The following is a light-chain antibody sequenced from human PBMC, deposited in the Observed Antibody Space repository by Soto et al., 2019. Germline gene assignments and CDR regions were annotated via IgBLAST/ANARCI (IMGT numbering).Light chain of an antibody. J-gene: IGKJ1*01. Sequence: DIQEAPVPSTLPPSVADRLHIHCRASQSISNWLAWYQQKPGTAPKVLIYHASNLQSGVPSRFSGSGSGTEFTLTISSLQPDDFATYYCQQYNSYSFGQGTKGDIK. CDR2: HAS. CDR1: QSISNW. CDR3: QQYNSYS. V-gene: IGKV1-5*01.